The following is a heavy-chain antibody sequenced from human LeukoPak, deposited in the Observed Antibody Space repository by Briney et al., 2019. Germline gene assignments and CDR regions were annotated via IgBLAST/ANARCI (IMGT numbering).Heavy chain of an antibody. J-gene: IGHJ4*02. CDR1: GFTSSSYE. V-gene: IGHV3-21*05. CDR2: ISSSSSYI. D-gene: IGHD3-22*01. CDR3: ARTPADSSGYYFDY. Sequence: PGGSLRLSCAASGFTSSSYEVNWVRQAPGKGLEWVSYISSSSSYIYYADSVKGRFTISRDNAKNSLYLQMNSLRAEDTAVYYCARTPADSSGYYFDYWGQGTLVTVSS.